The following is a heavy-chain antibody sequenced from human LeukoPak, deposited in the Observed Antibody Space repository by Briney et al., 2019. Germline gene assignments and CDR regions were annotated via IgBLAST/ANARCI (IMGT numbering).Heavy chain of an antibody. D-gene: IGHD5/OR15-5a*01. J-gene: IGHJ4*02. Sequence: GGSLRLSCTASGFTFSNYAMSWVRQAPGRGLEWVSALSNSGGFTVYADSVKGRFTISRDNSKNTLYLQLNSLRAEDTALYYCAKISDYSSNFDYWGQGTLVTVSS. CDR3: AKISDYSSNFDY. CDR2: LSNSGGFT. V-gene: IGHV3-23*01. CDR1: GFTFSNYA.